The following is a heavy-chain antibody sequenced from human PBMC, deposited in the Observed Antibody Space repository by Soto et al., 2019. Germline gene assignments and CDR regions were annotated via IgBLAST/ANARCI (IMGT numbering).Heavy chain of an antibody. V-gene: IGHV1-2*04. CDR1: GYTFTGYY. CDR3: ASSRKYYYDSSGNDAFDI. Sequence: ASVKVSCKASGYTFTGYYMHWVRQAPGQGLEWMGWINPNSGGTNYAQKFQGWVTMTRDTSISTAYMELSRPRSDDTAVYYCASSRKYYYDSSGNDAFDIWGQGTMVTVSS. CDR2: INPNSGGT. J-gene: IGHJ3*02. D-gene: IGHD3-22*01.